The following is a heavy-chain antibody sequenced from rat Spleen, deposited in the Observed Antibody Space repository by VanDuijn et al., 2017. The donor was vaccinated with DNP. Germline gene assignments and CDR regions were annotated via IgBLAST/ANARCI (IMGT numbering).Heavy chain of an antibody. Sequence: EVQLVESGGGLVQPGRSLKLSCAASGLTFSYYAMAWVRQAPTKGLEWVASISNSGSETKYRDSVQGRFTISRDNAKNTLYLQMDSLRSEDTATYYCTRVLQWDYFDYWGQGVMVTVSS. CDR1: GLTFSYYA. J-gene: IGHJ2*01. CDR2: ISNSGSET. V-gene: IGHV5S13*01. CDR3: TRVLQWDYFDY. D-gene: IGHD1-1*01.